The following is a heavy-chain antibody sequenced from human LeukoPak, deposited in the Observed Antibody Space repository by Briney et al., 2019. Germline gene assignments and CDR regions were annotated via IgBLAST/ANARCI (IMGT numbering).Heavy chain of an antibody. CDR3: ARVGGEYYYDSSGYPDY. CDR2: INPSGGST. CDR1: GYTFTSYY. D-gene: IGHD3-22*01. Sequence: GASVKVSCKASGYTFTSYYIHWVRQAPGQGLEWMGIINPSGGSTSYAQKFQGRVTMTRDTSTSTVYMELSSLRSEDTAVYYCARVGGEYYYDSSGYPDYWGQGTLVTVSS. J-gene: IGHJ4*02. V-gene: IGHV1-46*01.